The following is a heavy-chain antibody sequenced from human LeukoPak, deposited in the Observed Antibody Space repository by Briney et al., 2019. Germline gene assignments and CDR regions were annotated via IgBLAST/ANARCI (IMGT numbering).Heavy chain of an antibody. J-gene: IGHJ5*02. V-gene: IGHV3-21*01. Sequence: AGGSLRLSCAASGFTFSSYSMNWVRQAPGKGLEWVSSISSSSSYIYYADSVKGRFTISRDNVKNSLYLQMNSLRAEDTAVYYCARRGIAAAGTIWFDPWGQGTLVTVSS. CDR3: ARRGIAAAGTIWFDP. CDR2: ISSSSSYI. D-gene: IGHD6-13*01. CDR1: GFTFSSYS.